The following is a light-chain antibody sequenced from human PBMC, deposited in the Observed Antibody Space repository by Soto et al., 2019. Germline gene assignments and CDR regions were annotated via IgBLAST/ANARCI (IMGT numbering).Light chain of an antibody. CDR3: QSYDSSLSGYV. Sequence: QSVLTQPPSVSGAPGQRVTISCTGSSSNIGAAYDVHWYQRLPGTAPKLLIYGDSNRPSGVPDRFSGSTSGTSASLAIAGLQAEDEADYYCQSYDSSLSGYVFGTGTKVTVL. J-gene: IGLJ1*01. CDR2: GDS. V-gene: IGLV1-40*01. CDR1: SSNIGAAYD.